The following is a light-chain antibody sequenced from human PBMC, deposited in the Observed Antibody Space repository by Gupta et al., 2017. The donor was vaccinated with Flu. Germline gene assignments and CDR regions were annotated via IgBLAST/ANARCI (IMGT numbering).Light chain of an antibody. J-gene: IGLJ3*02. CDR2: DDS. Sequence: SSVLTQPRSVAVTPGQTASITCWGHNIGSKSVHWYQQKPRQAPLLVVYDDSARPSGIPERFSGSNSGNTATLTTNRVEAGDEADYYCQVWDRSSDHGVFGGGTKLTVL. V-gene: IGLV3-21*02. CDR1: NIGSKS. CDR3: QVWDRSSDHGV.